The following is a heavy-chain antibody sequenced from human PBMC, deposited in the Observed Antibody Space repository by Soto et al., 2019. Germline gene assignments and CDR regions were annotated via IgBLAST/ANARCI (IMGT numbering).Heavy chain of an antibody. V-gene: IGHV4-34*01. CDR1: DSSFSGYY. Sequence: SETLSLTCAGYDSSFSGYYWSWIRQPPGKGLEWIGELNHRGSTNYNPSLKSRVTISVDTSKNQFSLDLSSLTAADTAVYYCARGIRPGSPSFGYWGQGALVTVSS. J-gene: IGHJ4*02. CDR3: ARGIRPGSPSFGY. D-gene: IGHD6-6*01. CDR2: LNHRGST.